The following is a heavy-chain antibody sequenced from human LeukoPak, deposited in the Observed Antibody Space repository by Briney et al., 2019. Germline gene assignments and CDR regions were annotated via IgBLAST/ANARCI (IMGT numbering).Heavy chain of an antibody. J-gene: IGHJ4*02. Sequence: PGGSLRLSCAASGSIXFXSXSXSWXXXAPXXXLXWVSAITSSGETTYYADSVKGRFTISRDNSKNMVYLQMNSLRAEDAATYYCAKMQGYFDYWGQGSLVTVSS. CDR2: ITSSGETT. CDR1: GSIXFXSXS. CDR3: AKMQGYFDY. V-gene: IGHV3-23*01.